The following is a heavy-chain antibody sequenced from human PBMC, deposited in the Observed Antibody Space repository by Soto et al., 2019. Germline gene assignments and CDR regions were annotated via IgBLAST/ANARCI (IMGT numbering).Heavy chain of an antibody. CDR1: GGTFSSYA. D-gene: IGHD5-12*01. CDR2: IIPIFGTA. Sequence: SVKVSCKASGGTFSSYAISWVRQDPGQGLEWMGGIIPIFGTANYAQKFQGRVTITADKSTSTAYMELSSLRSEDTAVYYCARDPVEMATITDYYYYGMDVWGQGTTVTVSS. V-gene: IGHV1-69*06. CDR3: ARDPVEMATITDYYYYGMDV. J-gene: IGHJ6*02.